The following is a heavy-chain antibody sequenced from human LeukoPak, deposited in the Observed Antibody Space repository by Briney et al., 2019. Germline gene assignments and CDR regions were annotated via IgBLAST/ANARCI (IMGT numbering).Heavy chain of an antibody. CDR2: ISSSSSYI. CDR1: GSTFSSYN. J-gene: IGHJ4*02. V-gene: IGHV3-21*01. Sequence: PEGSLRLSCAASGSTFSSYNMHWVRQAPGKGLEWVSSISSSSSYIYYADSVKGRFTISRDNAKNSLYLQMNSLRAEDTGVYYCARLSSSWYDYWGQGTLVTVSS. D-gene: IGHD6-13*01. CDR3: ARLSSSWYDY.